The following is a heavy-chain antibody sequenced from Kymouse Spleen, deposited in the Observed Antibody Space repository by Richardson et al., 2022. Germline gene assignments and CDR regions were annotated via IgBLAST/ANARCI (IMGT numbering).Heavy chain of an antibody. Sequence: QVQLVQSGAEVKKPGASVKVSCKASGYTFTSYGISWVRQAPGQGLEWMGWISAYNGNTNYAQKLQGRVTMTTDTSTSTAYMELRSLRSDDTAVYYCAREDSSGWYYYYYGMDVWGQGTTVTVSS. V-gene: IGHV1-18*01. D-gene: IGHD6-19*01. CDR3: AREDSSGWYYYYYGMDV. J-gene: IGHJ6*02. CDR2: ISAYNGNT. CDR1: GYTFTSYG.